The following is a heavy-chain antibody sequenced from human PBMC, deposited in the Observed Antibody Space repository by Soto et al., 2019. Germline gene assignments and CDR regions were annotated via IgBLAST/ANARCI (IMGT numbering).Heavy chain of an antibody. CDR1: GGSISEKY. V-gene: IGHV4-4*07. Sequence: SETLSLTCIVSGGSISEKYWDWVRQPPGKGLEWIGLIFANGHTDYNPSLKSRVTMSVDASKNQFSLRLTSMTAADTAVYYCVASLAASGLNWLDPWGRGTLVTVSS. CDR2: IFANGHT. D-gene: IGHD6-13*01. J-gene: IGHJ5*02. CDR3: VASLAASGLNWLDP.